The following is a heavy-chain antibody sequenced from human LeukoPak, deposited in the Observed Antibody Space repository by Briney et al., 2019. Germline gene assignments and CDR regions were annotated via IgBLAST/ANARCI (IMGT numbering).Heavy chain of an antibody. CDR1: GFTFDDYA. CDR3: AKDTVTTSEAIDY. J-gene: IGHJ4*02. Sequence: GRSLRLSCAAPGFTFDDYAMHWVRHAPGKGLEWVSGISWNSGSIGYADSVKGRFTISRDNAKNSLYLQMNSLRAEDTALYYCAKDTVTTSEAIDYWGQGTLVTVSS. D-gene: IGHD4-17*01. V-gene: IGHV3-9*01. CDR2: ISWNSGSI.